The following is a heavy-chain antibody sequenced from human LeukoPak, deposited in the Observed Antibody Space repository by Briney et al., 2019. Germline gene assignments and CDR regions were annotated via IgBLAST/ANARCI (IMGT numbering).Heavy chain of an antibody. V-gene: IGHV4-59*01. D-gene: IGHD6-6*01. CDR3: ARGGSRQISSSDLDY. Sequence: SETLSLTCTVSGGSFSSYYWNWLRQPPGKGLEWIGYIYYSGNTNYNPSLKSRVTISVDTSKKQFSLKLSSVTAADTAVYFCARGGSRQISSSDLDYWGQGTLVTVSS. CDR2: IYYSGNT. CDR1: GGSFSSYY. J-gene: IGHJ4*02.